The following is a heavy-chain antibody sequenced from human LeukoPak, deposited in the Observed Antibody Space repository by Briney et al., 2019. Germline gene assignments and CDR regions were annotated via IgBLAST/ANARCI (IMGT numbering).Heavy chain of an antibody. Sequence: GGSLRLSCIASGFSFSGHWMHWARQLPGKGLVWVSRISPTGSTTSYADSVKGRFTVSRDNAKNTLYLQVNNLRAEDTAVYYCARGPNSNWSGLDFWGQGTLLAVSS. D-gene: IGHD6-6*01. CDR2: ISPTGSTT. V-gene: IGHV3-74*01. CDR1: GFSFSGHW. J-gene: IGHJ4*02. CDR3: ARGPNSNWSGLDF.